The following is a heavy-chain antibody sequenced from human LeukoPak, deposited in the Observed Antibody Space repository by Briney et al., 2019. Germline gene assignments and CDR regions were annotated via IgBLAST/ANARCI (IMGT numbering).Heavy chain of an antibody. CDR1: GITFSSYA. CDR3: AKESTAVGAEGAFDI. Sequence: GGSLRLSCGAPGITFSSYAMSWVRQAPGKGLEWVSAISGSGGSAYYADSVKGRFIISRDNSKNTLFLQMNSLRAEDTAVYFCAKESTAVGAEGAFDIWGQGTMVTVPS. J-gene: IGHJ3*02. D-gene: IGHD6-19*01. CDR2: ISGSGGSA. V-gene: IGHV3-23*01.